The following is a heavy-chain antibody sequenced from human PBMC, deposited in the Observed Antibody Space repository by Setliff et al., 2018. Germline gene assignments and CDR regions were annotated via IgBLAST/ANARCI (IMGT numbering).Heavy chain of an antibody. V-gene: IGHV4-4*08. Sequence: SETLSLTCTVSGDSMSGASIWSWIRQPPGKGLECIGRIYTDGSTKYNPSLNSRVTLSIDTSKNQFSLRLSSVTAADTAVYFCARVTGFSYMDVWGKGTTVTVSS. CDR3: ARVTGFSYMDV. CDR2: IYTDGST. CDR1: GDSMSGAS. J-gene: IGHJ6*03. D-gene: IGHD3-3*01.